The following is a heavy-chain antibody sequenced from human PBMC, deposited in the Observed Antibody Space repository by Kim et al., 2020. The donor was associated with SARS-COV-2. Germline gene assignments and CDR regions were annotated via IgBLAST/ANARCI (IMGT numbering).Heavy chain of an antibody. D-gene: IGHD3-16*02. Sequence: GGSLRLSCAASGFTFSSYGMHWVRQAPGKGLEWVAVISYDGSNKYYADSVKGRFTISRDNSKNTLYLQMNSLRAEDTAVYYCARESLGELSTGDYWGQGTLVTVSS. CDR3: ARESLGELSTGDY. CDR2: ISYDGSNK. V-gene: IGHV3-30*03. J-gene: IGHJ4*02. CDR1: GFTFSSYG.